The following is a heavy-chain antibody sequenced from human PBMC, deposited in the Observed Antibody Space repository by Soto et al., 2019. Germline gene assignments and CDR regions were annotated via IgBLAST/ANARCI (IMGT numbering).Heavy chain of an antibody. CDR2: IYYSGST. D-gene: IGHD1-1*01. V-gene: IGHV4-39*01. CDR1: GGSISSSSYY. CDR3: FSHMSYGRRWSDP. Sequence: KTSETVSLSCTVSGGSISSSSYYWGWIRQPPGKGLEWIGSIYYSGSTYYNPSLKSRVTISVDTSKNQFSLKLSSVTAADTAVYYFFSHMSYGRRWSDPLRHATLVTV. J-gene: IGHJ5*02.